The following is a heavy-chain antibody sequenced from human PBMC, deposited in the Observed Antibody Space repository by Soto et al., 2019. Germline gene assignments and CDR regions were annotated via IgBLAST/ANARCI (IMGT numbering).Heavy chain of an antibody. CDR2: IYYSGST. Sequence: LSLTCTVSGGSIGTYYWSWIRQPPGKGLEWIGYIYYSGSTNYNPSLKSRVTISVDTSKNQFSLKLSSVTAADTAVYYCARLWFGEPVDYWGQGTLVTVSS. D-gene: IGHD3-10*01. CDR1: GGSIGTYY. V-gene: IGHV4-59*08. J-gene: IGHJ4*02. CDR3: ARLWFGEPVDY.